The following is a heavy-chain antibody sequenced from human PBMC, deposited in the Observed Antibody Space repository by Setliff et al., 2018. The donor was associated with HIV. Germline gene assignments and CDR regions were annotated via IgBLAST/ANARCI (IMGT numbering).Heavy chain of an antibody. CDR3: ARAPFSGGRFGWFDS. CDR2: MHFSGTG. CDR1: GDSITSDSF. Sequence: PWETLSLTCTVSGDSITSDSFWNWFRQYPGRGLEWIGYMHFSGTGNWNPSLKSRVIISVDTSQNQFSLNLSSVTDADTAVYYCARAPFSGGRFGWFDSWGQGALVTVSS. D-gene: IGHD2-15*01. J-gene: IGHJ5*01. V-gene: IGHV4-31*03.